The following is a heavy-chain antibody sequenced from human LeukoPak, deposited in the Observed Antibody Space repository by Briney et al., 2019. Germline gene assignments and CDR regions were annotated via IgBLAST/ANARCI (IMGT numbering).Heavy chain of an antibody. CDR3: ARGGSYYSSGSLPGDPFDI. D-gene: IGHD3-10*01. CDR1: GFTFSSYS. Sequence: GGSLRLSCAASGFTFSSYSMNWVRQAPGKGLVWVSRLNSDETYINYADSVKGRFTISRDNAKNTLYLQLNSLRAEDTAVYYCARGGSYYSSGSLPGDPFDIWGQGTLVTVSS. J-gene: IGHJ3*02. CDR2: LNSDETYI. V-gene: IGHV3-74*01.